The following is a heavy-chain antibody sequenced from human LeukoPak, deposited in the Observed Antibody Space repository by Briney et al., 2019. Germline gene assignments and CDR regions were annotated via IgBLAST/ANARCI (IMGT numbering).Heavy chain of an antibody. CDR3: ARDTPIYCSSTSCYGGYFDY. Sequence: SETLSLTCTVSGGSISSSSYYWGWIRQPPGKGLEWIGSIYYSGSTYYNPSLKSRVTISVDTSKNQFSLKLSSVTAADTAVYYCARDTPIYCSSTSCYGGYFDYWGQGTLVTVSS. J-gene: IGHJ4*02. CDR2: IYYSGST. CDR1: GGSISSSSYY. V-gene: IGHV4-39*02. D-gene: IGHD2-2*01.